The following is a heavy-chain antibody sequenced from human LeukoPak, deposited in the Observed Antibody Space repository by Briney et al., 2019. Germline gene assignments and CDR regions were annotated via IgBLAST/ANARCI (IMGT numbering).Heavy chain of an antibody. CDR2: INKDGSDK. CDR3: ARDAGYGGNSDY. D-gene: IGHD4-23*01. Sequence: SGFTFNMYWMTWVRQAPGKGLESVAYINKDGSDKYYVDSVKGRFTVSRDNAKNSLYLQMNSLRAEDTAVYYCARDAGYGGNSDYWGQGTLVTVSS. CDR1: GFTFNMYW. J-gene: IGHJ4*02. V-gene: IGHV3-7*01.